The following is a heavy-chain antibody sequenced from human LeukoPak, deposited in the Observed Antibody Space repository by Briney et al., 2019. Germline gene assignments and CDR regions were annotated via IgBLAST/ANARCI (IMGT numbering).Heavy chain of an antibody. CDR2: IYYSGST. CDR1: GGSISSYD. D-gene: IGHD6-6*01. J-gene: IGHJ4*02. V-gene: IGHV4-59*12. CDR3: ARAPIAARPLDY. Sequence: SETLSLTCTVSGGSISSYDWSWIRQPPGKGLEWIGYIYYSGSTNYNHSLKSRVTISVDTSKNQFSLKLSSVTAADTAVYYCARAPIAARPLDYWGQGTLVTVSS.